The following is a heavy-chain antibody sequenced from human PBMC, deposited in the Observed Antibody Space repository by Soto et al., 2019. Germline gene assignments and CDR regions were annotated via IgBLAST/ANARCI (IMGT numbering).Heavy chain of an antibody. Sequence: EVQLEESGGGLVQPGGSLRLSCAASGFTFSSYDMHWVRQVTGKGLEWVSTFGSSGDTYYPGSLKGRFTISRENAKNSMFLKMNSLRAEETAVDYCARGGASQNMGYYIFGPWGQGTLVTVSS. D-gene: IGHD3-22*01. CDR3: ARGGASQNMGYYIFGP. CDR2: FGSSGDT. V-gene: IGHV3-13*04. CDR1: GFTFSSYD. J-gene: IGHJ4*02.